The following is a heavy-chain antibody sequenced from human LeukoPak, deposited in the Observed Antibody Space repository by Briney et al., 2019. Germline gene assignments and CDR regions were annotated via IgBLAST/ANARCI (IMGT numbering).Heavy chain of an antibody. CDR3: AREDYGGNSSDY. CDR1: GFTVSSNY. Sequence: GGSLRLSCAASGFTVSSNYVSWVRQAPGKGLEWVSVIYSGGSTYYADSVKGRFTISRDNSKNTLYLQMNSLRAEDTAVYYCAREDYGGNSSDYWGQGTLVTVSS. V-gene: IGHV3-66*01. J-gene: IGHJ4*02. CDR2: IYSGGST. D-gene: IGHD4-23*01.